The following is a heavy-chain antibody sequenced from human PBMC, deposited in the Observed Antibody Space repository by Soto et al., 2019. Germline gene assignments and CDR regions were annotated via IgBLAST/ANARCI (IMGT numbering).Heavy chain of an antibody. CDR1: GGTFSDYT. CDR3: ARNGTLTGYSYGMDV. J-gene: IGHJ6*02. CDR2: ITPIFDTA. V-gene: IGHV1-69*13. Sequence: VASVKVSCKASGGTFSDYTINWVRQAPGQRLEWMGGITPIFDTANYAEKFQGRVTITADESTSTSFMEVSSLRSEDTAVYYCARNGTLTGYSYGMDVWGQGTMVTVSS. D-gene: IGHD1-1*01.